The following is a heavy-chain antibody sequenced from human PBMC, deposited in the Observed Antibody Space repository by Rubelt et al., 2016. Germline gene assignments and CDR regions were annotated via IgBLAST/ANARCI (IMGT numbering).Heavy chain of an antibody. Sequence: QAQLVQSGAEVKKPGASVKVSCKASGYTFTTNDINWVRQATGQGLEWMGRFNPYTGGSNYAQIFRGRVTMTRETAISSAYMELSSRRSDDTAVYYCARGSGRVYDVLLDWGQGTLVTVSS. CDR3: ARGSGRVYDVLLD. D-gene: IGHD1-26*01. CDR2: FNPYTGGS. CDR1: GYTFTTND. J-gene: IGHJ4*02. V-gene: IGHV1-2*06.